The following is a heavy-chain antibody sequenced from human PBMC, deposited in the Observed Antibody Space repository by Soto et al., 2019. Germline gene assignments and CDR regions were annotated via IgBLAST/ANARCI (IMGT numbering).Heavy chain of an antibody. J-gene: IGHJ3*01. V-gene: IGHV4-4*02. Sequence: QVQLQESGPGLVKPSGTLSLTCAVSGGSLTSNDWWTWVRQPPGKGLEWVGQIHHSGSTFYNPSLRSRITVSINVSAKHFSLHLDSVTAADTALYYCARSTGGEACQFWGQGTMVTGSS. CDR3: ARSTGGEACQF. D-gene: IGHD2-8*02. CDR2: IHHSGST. CDR1: GGSLTSNDW.